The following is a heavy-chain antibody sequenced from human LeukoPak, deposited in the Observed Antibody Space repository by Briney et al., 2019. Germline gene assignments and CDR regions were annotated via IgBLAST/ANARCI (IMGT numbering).Heavy chain of an antibody. V-gene: IGHV3-21*01. D-gene: IGHD6-19*01. CDR3: AREVAVAFDS. CDR1: GFTLSSYS. Sequence: TGGSLRLSCAASGFTLSSYSMNWVRQAPGKGLEWVSSISNTSSYIYYADSVKGRFTISRDNAKNSLYLQMNSLRAEDTAVYYCAREVAVAFDSWGQGTLVTVSS. J-gene: IGHJ4*02. CDR2: ISNTSSYI.